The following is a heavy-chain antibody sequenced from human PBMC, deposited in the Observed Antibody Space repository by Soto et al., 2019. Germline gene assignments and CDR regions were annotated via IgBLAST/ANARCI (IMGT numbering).Heavy chain of an antibody. CDR3: ATVATHSYNWVDP. J-gene: IGHJ5*02. Sequence: EVHLVESGGGLVQPGGSLRLSCAASGFTFSTYWMHWVRQAPGKGLVSVSRINADGTTTTYADSVKGRFTISRDNAKKTLYLQMNSLRAEDTAVYFCATVATHSYNWVDPWGQGTLVTISS. D-gene: IGHD3-3*02. CDR2: INADGTTT. V-gene: IGHV3-74*01. CDR1: GFTFSTYW.